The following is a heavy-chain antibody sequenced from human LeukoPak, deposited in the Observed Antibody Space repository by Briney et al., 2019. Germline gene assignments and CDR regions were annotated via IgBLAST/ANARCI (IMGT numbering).Heavy chain of an antibody. J-gene: IGHJ4*02. V-gene: IGHV3-23*01. Sequence: GGSLRLSCAASGFTFTNYAMTWVRQAPGKGLEWVSSISASAGTTYYADSMKGRFTISRDTSKTTLHLQMSSLRADDTAVYYCAKDRPLNWGYYFDSWGQGTVVTVSS. CDR1: GFTFTNYA. CDR3: AKDRPLNWGYYFDS. CDR2: ISASAGTT. D-gene: IGHD7-27*01.